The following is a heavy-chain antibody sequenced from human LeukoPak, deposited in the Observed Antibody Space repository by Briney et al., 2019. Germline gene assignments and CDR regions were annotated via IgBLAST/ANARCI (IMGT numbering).Heavy chain of an antibody. J-gene: IGHJ5*02. CDR1: GFTFSSYG. CDR3: AKDQVQALMVYAPGNWFDP. CDR2: ISYDGSNK. Sequence: GGSLRLSCAASGFTFSSYGMHWVRQAPGKGLEWVAVISYDGSNKYYADSVKGRFTISRDNSKNTLYLQMNSLRAEDTAVYYCAKDQVQALMVYAPGNWFDPWGQGTLVTVSS. V-gene: IGHV3-30*18. D-gene: IGHD2-8*01.